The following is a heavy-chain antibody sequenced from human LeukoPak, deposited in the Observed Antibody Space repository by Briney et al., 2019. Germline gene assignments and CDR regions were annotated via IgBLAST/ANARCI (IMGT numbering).Heavy chain of an antibody. J-gene: IGHJ4*02. Sequence: ASVTVSCKASGYTFTAYYIHWLRQAPGQGLEWMGWINPNSGGTNYAQKFQGRVAMTRDTSISTAYMELSRLRSDDTAVYYCARMGVTVTAFDYWGQGTLVTVSS. V-gene: IGHV1-2*02. D-gene: IGHD4-11*01. CDR2: INPNSGGT. CDR1: GYTFTAYY. CDR3: ARMGVTVTAFDY.